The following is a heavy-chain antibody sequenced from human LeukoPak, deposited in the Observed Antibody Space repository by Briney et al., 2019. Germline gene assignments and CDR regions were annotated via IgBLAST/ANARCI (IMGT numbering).Heavy chain of an antibody. D-gene: IGHD6-13*01. CDR2: IYSGGST. CDR3: ARDGRKSSSA. V-gene: IGHV3-66*01. Sequence: PGGSLRLSCAASGFTFSSYAMSWVRQAPGKGLEWVSVIYSGGSTYYADSVKGRFTISRDNSKNTLYLQMNSLRAEDTAVYYCARDGRKSSSAWGQGTLVTVSS. CDR1: GFTFSSYA. J-gene: IGHJ4*02.